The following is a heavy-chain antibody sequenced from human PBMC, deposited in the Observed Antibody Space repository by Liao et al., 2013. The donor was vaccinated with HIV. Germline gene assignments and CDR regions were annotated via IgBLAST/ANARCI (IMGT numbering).Heavy chain of an antibody. D-gene: IGHD3-22*01. CDR1: GGSISSGSHY. V-gene: IGHV4-61*02. J-gene: IGHJ4*02. Sequence: QVPLQESGPGLVKPSQTLSLTCTVSGGSISSGSHYWSWIRQPAGKALEWIGEISHSGSTNYNPSLESRVTMSVDTSKNQFSLKVNSVTAADTAFYYCARGQTGWSSGYYVDYWGQGTLVTVSS. CDR3: ARGQTGWSSGYYVDY. CDR2: ISHSGST.